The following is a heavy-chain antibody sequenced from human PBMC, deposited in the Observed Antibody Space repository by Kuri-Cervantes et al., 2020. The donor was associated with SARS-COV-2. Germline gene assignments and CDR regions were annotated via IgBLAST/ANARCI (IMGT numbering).Heavy chain of an antibody. J-gene: IGHJ3*02. Sequence: SETLSLTCTVSGGSISSYYWSWIRQPAGKGLEWIGRIYTSGSTNYNPSLKSRVTMPVDTSKNQFSLKLSSVTAADTAVYYCARGQGIAVAGIIRPEGGDDAFDIWGQGTMVTVSS. V-gene: IGHV4-4*07. D-gene: IGHD6-19*01. CDR3: ARGQGIAVAGIIRPEGGDDAFDI. CDR1: GGSISSYY. CDR2: IYTSGST.